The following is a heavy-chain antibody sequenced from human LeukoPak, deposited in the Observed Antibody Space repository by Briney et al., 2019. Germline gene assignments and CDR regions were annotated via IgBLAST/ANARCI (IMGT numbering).Heavy chain of an antibody. CDR2: IIPILGIA. Sequence: SVKVSCKASGGTFSSYTISWVRQAPGQGLEWMGRIIPILGIANYAQKFQGRVTITADKSTSTAYMELSSLRSEDPAVYYCAREDCSGGSCYSPFDYWGQGTLVTVSS. V-gene: IGHV1-69*04. D-gene: IGHD2-15*01. CDR3: AREDCSGGSCYSPFDY. J-gene: IGHJ4*02. CDR1: GGTFSSYT.